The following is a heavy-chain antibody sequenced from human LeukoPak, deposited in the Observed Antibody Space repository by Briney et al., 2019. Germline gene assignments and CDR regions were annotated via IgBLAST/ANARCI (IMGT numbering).Heavy chain of an antibody. V-gene: IGHV4-59*08. Sequence: SETLSLTCTVSGGSISSYYWSWIRQPPGKGLEWIGYISNTGRTNYNPSLKSRVTISVDTSKSQFSLKLSSVTAADTAVYYCARHASELYTLDYWGQGTLVTVSS. J-gene: IGHJ4*02. D-gene: IGHD1-26*01. CDR3: ARHASELYTLDY. CDR2: ISNTGRT. CDR1: GGSISSYY.